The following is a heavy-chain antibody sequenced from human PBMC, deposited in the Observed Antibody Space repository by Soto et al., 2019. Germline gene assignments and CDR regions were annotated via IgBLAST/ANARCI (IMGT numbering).Heavy chain of an antibody. CDR1: GGSISSGDYY. D-gene: IGHD3-10*01. J-gene: IGHJ6*02. CDR3: ARAPPGPSPRWVL. V-gene: IGHV4-30-4*01. CDR2: IYYSGST. Sequence: ASETLSLTCTVSGGSISSGDYYWSWIRQPPGKGLEWIGYIYYSGSTYYNPSLKSRVTISVDTSRNQFSLNLTSVTAADTAVYYCARAPPGPSPRWVLWGQGTTVTVSS.